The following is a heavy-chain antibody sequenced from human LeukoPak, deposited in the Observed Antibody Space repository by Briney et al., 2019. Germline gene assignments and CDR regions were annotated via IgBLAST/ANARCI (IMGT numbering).Heavy chain of an antibody. V-gene: IGHV1-8*01. CDR2: MNPNSGNT. CDR3: AREPPLYCSSTSCYEGPTYYYGMDV. CDR1: GYTFTSYD. J-gene: IGHJ6*02. D-gene: IGHD2-2*01. Sequence: ASVKVSCKASGYTFTSYDINWVRQATGQGLEWMGWMNPNSGNTGYAQKFQGRVTMTRNTSISTAYVELSSLRSEDTAVYYCAREPPLYCSSTSCYEGPTYYYGMDVWGQGTTVTVSS.